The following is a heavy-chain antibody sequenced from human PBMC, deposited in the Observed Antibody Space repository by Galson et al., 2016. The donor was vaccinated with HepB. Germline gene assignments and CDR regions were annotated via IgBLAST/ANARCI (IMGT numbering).Heavy chain of an antibody. CDR1: GASMNRFY. CDR3: ARVYSSDWYSSFDS. J-gene: IGHJ4*02. CDR2: IYHTGST. D-gene: IGHD6-19*01. V-gene: IGHV4-59*01. Sequence: ATLSLTCTVSGASMNRFYWSWIRQPPGKGLEWIGYIYHTGSTNYNPSVKSRVTISVDMSKNQFSLKLTSMTAADPAVYYCARVYSSDWYSSFDSWGQGTLVTVSS.